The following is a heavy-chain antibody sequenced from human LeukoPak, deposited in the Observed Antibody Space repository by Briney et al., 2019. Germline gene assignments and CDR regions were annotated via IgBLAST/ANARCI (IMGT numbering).Heavy chain of an antibody. Sequence: GGSLRLSWAPSGFTFSSYAMSWVRQAPGEGMEWVSCISSSGGSTYYADSVKGRFTISRDNSKNTLYLQMNSLRAEDTAVYYCAKDQRGYCSSTSCRAEYFHHWGQGTLVTVSS. V-gene: IGHV3-23*01. CDR3: AKDQRGYCSSTSCRAEYFHH. D-gene: IGHD2-2*01. CDR1: GFTFSSYA. CDR2: ISSSGGST. J-gene: IGHJ1*01.